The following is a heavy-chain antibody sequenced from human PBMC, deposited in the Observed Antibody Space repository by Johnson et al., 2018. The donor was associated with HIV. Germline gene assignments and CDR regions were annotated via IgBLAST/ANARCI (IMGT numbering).Heavy chain of an antibody. CDR1: GFTFTDYY. D-gene: IGHD1-20*01. V-gene: IGHV3-11*04. Sequence: QVQLVESGGGLVKPGGSLRLSCAASGFTFTDYYMNWMRQAPGKGLEWVSHISSSGSTIYYADSVKGRFTISRDNAKKSLYLQMNSLRDEDTAVYYCAKDPSALSITGTADAFDIWGQGTMVTVSS. CDR2: ISSSGSTI. J-gene: IGHJ3*02. CDR3: AKDPSALSITGTADAFDI.